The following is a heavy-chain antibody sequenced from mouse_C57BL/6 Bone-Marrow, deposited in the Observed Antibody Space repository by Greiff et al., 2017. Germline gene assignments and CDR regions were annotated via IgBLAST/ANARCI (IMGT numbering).Heavy chain of an antibody. D-gene: IGHD2-4*01. CDR2: IDPENGDT. Sequence: EVQLQQSGAELVRPGASVKLSCTASGFNIKDDYMHWVKQRPEQGLEWIGWIDPENGDTEYASKFQGKATITADKSSNTAYLQLSSLTSEDTAVYYCTRYYENAYWGQGTRVTVSA. J-gene: IGHJ3*01. V-gene: IGHV14-4*01. CDR3: TRYYENAY. CDR1: GFNIKDDY.